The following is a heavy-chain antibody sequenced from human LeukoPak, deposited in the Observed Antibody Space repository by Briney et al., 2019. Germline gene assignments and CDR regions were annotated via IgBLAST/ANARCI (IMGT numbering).Heavy chain of an antibody. D-gene: IGHD6-6*01. J-gene: IGHJ6*03. CDR1: GFTFISYW. V-gene: IGHV3-7*01. Sequence: GGSLRLSCAASGFTFISYWISWVRQARGRGLEWVANIKQDGREKSYVDSVKGRFTISRDNAKNSVYLQIDSQRAEDTAVYYCARADSSIAARLSRSSIFNYYYYMVVWGKGTTGTVSS. CDR2: IKQDGREK. CDR3: ARADSSIAARLSRSSIFNYYYYMVV.